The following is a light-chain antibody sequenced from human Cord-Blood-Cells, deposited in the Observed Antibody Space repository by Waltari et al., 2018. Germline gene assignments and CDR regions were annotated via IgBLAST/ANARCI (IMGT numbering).Light chain of an antibody. CDR1: SSDVGGYNY. CDR2: EVS. Sequence: QSALTQPPSASGSPGQSVTISCTGTSSDVGGYNYFPWYQQPPGKAPKLMIYEVSKRPSGVPDRFCGSKSGNTASLTVSGLQAEDEADYYCSSYAGSNDWGVFGGGTKLTVL. V-gene: IGLV2-8*01. J-gene: IGLJ2*01. CDR3: SSYAGSNDWGV.